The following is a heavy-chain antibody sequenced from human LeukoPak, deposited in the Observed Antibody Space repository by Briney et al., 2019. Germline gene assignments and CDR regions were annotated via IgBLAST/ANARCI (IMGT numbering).Heavy chain of an antibody. Sequence: PSETLSLTCAVYGGSFSGYYWSWIRQPPGKGLEWIGEINHSGSTNYNPSLKSRVTTSVDTSKNQFSLKLSSVTAADTAVYYCARGPASFGFDPWGQGTLVTVSS. CDR2: INHSGST. V-gene: IGHV4-34*01. CDR1: GGSFSGYY. CDR3: ARGPASFGFDP. J-gene: IGHJ5*02.